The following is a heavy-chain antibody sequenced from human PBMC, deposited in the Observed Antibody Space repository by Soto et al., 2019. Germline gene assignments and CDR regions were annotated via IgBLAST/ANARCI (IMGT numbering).Heavy chain of an antibody. CDR1: GFTFKNAW. V-gene: IGHV3-15*07. CDR3: TTGYIGGAVASTDFDY. D-gene: IGHD2-15*01. J-gene: IGHJ4*02. Sequence: EVQLVESGGGLVKPGGSLRLSCSASGFTFKNAWFNWVRQAPGQGLEWVGRVRSKADGGTIEYAAPVKARFSISRDDSKNRLDPQMKSQKTEDTALYYCTTGYIGGAVASTDFDYWGRGTLVTVSS. CDR2: VRSKADGGTI.